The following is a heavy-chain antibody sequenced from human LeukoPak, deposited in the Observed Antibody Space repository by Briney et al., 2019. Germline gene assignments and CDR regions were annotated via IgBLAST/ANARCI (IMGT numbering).Heavy chain of an antibody. J-gene: IGHJ3*02. CDR3: ARGPTVTSFNAFDM. V-gene: IGHV3-64*01. D-gene: IGHD4-17*01. CDR2: ISSTGTYT. CDR1: GFTFSDYG. Sequence: GRSLRLSCVVSGFTFSDYGMYWVRQAPGKGLEHVSSISSTGTYTYYANSVRGRFTISRDNSKKTLYLQMGSLRAEDMAVYYCARGPTVTSFNAFDMWGQGTMVTVSS.